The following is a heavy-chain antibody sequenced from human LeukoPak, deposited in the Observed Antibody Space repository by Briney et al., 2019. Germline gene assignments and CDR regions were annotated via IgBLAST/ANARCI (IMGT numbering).Heavy chain of an antibody. Sequence: PGGSLRLSCAASGFTVSSNYMSWVRQAPGKGLEWVSVIYSGGSTYYADSVKGRFTISRNNSKNTLYLQMNSLRAEDTAVYYCARVERGYAFDIWGQGTMVTVS. CDR2: IYSGGST. CDR3: ARVERGYAFDI. V-gene: IGHV3-66*01. D-gene: IGHD3-16*01. CDR1: GFTVSSNY. J-gene: IGHJ3*02.